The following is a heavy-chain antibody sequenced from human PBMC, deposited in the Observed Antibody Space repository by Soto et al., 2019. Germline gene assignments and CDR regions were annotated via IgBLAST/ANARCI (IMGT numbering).Heavy chain of an antibody. V-gene: IGHV2-5*02. J-gene: IGHJ4*02. CDR2: IYWDDDK. CDR1: GVSLSTSGEG. Sequence: QITLRESGPTLVQPTQTLTLTCTLSGVSLSTSGEGVGWIRQPPGKALEWLALIYWDDDKRFSPWLKSRLAITRDISKNQVVMTMTDMAPDDTAIYYCAHRQRTVVVGAPFDLWGQGSQVTVSS. D-gene: IGHD2-15*01. CDR3: AHRQRTVVVGAPFDL.